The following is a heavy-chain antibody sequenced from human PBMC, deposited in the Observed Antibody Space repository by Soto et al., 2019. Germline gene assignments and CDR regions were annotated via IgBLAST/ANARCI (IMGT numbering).Heavy chain of an antibody. D-gene: IGHD6-13*01. CDR3: AKDPFIAAAGTFYYYYMDV. J-gene: IGHJ6*03. V-gene: IGHV3-30*18. Sequence: GGSLRLSCAASGFTFSSYGMHWVRQAPGKGLEWVAVISYDGSNKYYADSVKGRFTISRDNSKNTLYLQMNSLRAEDTAVYYCAKDPFIAAAGTFYYYYMDVWGKGTTVTVSS. CDR2: ISYDGSNK. CDR1: GFTFSSYG.